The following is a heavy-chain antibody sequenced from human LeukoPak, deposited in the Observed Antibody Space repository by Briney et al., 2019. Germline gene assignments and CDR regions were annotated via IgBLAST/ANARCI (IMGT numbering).Heavy chain of an antibody. V-gene: IGHV4-39*01. CDR2: IYYSGST. J-gene: IGHJ4*02. Sequence: SETPSLTCTVSGGSISSSRYYWGWIRQPPGKGLEWIGSIYYSGSTYYNPSLKSRVTISVDTSKNQFSLKLSSVTAADTAVYYCARWSYGFGSAYYFDYWGQGTLVTVSS. CDR3: ARWSYGFGSAYYFDY. CDR1: GGSISSSRYY. D-gene: IGHD5-18*01.